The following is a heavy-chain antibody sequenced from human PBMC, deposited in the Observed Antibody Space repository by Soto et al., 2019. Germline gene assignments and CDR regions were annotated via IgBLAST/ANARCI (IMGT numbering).Heavy chain of an antibody. J-gene: IGHJ4*02. D-gene: IGHD3-3*01. Sequence: GGSLRLSCAASGFTFSSYAMSWVRQAPGKGLEWVSYISSSGSTIYYADSVKGRFTISRDNAKNSLYLQMNSLRAEDTAVYYCARGLRFLEWLSPLTFDYWGQGTLVTVSS. CDR2: ISSSGSTI. CDR1: GFTFSSYA. V-gene: IGHV3-48*03. CDR3: ARGLRFLEWLSPLTFDY.